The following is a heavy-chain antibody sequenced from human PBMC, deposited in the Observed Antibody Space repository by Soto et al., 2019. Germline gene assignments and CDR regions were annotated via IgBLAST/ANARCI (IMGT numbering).Heavy chain of an antibody. Sequence: ASVKVSCKASGYNFIGQYIHWVRQAPGQGLEWMGIINPSGGSTTYAQKFQGRVVMTSDASTSTVYVELSSLTSEDTAIYFCARLLGAHNTRPCWLGYFDYWGQGTLVTVSS. J-gene: IGHJ4*02. CDR3: ARLLGAHNTRPCWLGYFDY. V-gene: IGHV1-46*01. CDR1: GYNFIGQY. D-gene: IGHD1-20*01. CDR2: INPSGGST.